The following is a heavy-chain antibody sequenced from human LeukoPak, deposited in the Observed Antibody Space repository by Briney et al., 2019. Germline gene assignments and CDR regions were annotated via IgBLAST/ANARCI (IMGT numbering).Heavy chain of an antibody. Sequence: PGASVKLSCKTSGYTFTDYNIHWVRQAPGQGLEWMGWISPNSGGTNYAQRFQGMVTMTRDTSISTAYMDLSSLKSDDTATYYCSVWFGELSHWGQGTLVTVSS. V-gene: IGHV1-2*02. J-gene: IGHJ4*02. CDR2: ISPNSGGT. D-gene: IGHD3-10*01. CDR3: SVWFGELSH. CDR1: GYTFTDYN.